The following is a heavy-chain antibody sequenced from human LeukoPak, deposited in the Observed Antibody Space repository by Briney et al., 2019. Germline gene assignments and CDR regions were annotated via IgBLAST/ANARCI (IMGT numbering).Heavy chain of an antibody. CDR3: ARVSESGNSDY. Sequence: GRSLRLSCAASGFSFTSHGMHWVRQAPGKGLEGVAVIWYDGTNKYYADSVKGRFTISRDTSNNMLYLQMNSLRAEDTAVYYCARVSESGNSDYWGQGTLVTVSS. CDR1: GFSFTSHG. V-gene: IGHV3-33*01. J-gene: IGHJ4*02. CDR2: IWYDGTNK. D-gene: IGHD4-23*01.